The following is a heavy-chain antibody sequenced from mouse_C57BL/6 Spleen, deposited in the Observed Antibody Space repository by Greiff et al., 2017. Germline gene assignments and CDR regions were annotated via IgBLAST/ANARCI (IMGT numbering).Heavy chain of an antibody. CDR1: GFNIKDYY. Sequence: EVQLQQSGAELVRPGASVKLSCTASGFNIKDYYMHWVKQRPEQGLEWIGRIDPEDGATEYAPKFQGKATMTADTSSNTAYLQRSSLTSEDTAVYYCTTDYGSSSWFAYWGQGTLVTVSA. D-gene: IGHD1-1*01. CDR2: IDPEDGAT. CDR3: TTDYGSSSWFAY. J-gene: IGHJ3*01. V-gene: IGHV14-1*01.